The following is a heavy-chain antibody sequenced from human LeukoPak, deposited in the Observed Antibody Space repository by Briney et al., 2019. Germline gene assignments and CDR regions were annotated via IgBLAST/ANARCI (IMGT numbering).Heavy chain of an antibody. J-gene: IGHJ4*02. CDR3: ATDLVGAAPRGSSH. D-gene: IGHD6-6*01. CDR1: GYTFTSYG. V-gene: IGHV1-8*01. CDR2: MNPNSGNT. Sequence: ASVKVSCKASGYTFTSYGINWVRQATGQGLEWMGWMNPNSGNTGYAQKFQGRVTMTRNTSISTAYMELSSLRSEDTAVYYCATDLVGAAPRGSSHWGQGTLVTVSS.